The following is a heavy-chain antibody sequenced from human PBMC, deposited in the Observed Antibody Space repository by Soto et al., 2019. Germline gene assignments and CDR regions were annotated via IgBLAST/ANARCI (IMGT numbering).Heavy chain of an antibody. CDR3: ARGQRSSDWFDP. V-gene: IGHV4-4*07. D-gene: IGHD2-2*01. CDR2: VYSSGGT. Sequence: SETLSLTCTVSGGSMSSYYWTWIRQPAGKGLEWIGRVYSSGGTHYNPSLKSRVTISLDTSKNQFSLRLISVTDADTAVYYCARGQRSSDWFDPWGQGTLVTVSS. CDR1: GGSMSSYY. J-gene: IGHJ5*02.